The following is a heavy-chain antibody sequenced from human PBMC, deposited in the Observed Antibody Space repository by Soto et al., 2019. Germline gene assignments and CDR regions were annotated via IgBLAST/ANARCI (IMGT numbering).Heavy chain of an antibody. D-gene: IGHD5-18*01. V-gene: IGHV4-39*01. CDR2: IHNNGGT. CDR3: SRRYGPNEFEH. Sequence: SENLSLTCRVYGASISISSYYWGWIRQSPGEGLEWIGNIHNNGGTQYNPSLDSRVTISVDTSANQFSLRLTSVPAADTAVYFGSRRYGPNEFEHWGQGDLVTV. J-gene: IGHJ4*02. CDR1: GASISISSYY.